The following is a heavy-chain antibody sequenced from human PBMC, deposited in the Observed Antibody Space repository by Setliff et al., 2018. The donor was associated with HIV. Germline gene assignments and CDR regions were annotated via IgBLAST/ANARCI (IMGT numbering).Heavy chain of an antibody. Sequence: SETLSLTCTVSGGSITSGTYYWNWIRQHPGKGLEWIGYIYYSGSTYYNPSLKSRITISVDTSKNQFSLTLNSVTAADTAVYYCARDEGVVAAKTHYFFDLWGRGTLVTVSS. CDR1: GGSITSGTYY. V-gene: IGHV4-31*03. CDR2: IYYSGST. J-gene: IGHJ2*01. CDR3: ARDEGVVAAKTHYFFDL. D-gene: IGHD2-15*01.